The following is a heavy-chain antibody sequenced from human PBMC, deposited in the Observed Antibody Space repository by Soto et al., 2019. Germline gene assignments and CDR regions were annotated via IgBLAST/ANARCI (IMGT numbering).Heavy chain of an antibody. CDR3: ATGELQLTYFDY. V-gene: IGHV1-69*01. Sequence: QVQLVQSGAEVKKPGSSVKVSCKASGGTFSSYAISWVRQAPGQGLEWMGGIIPIFGTANYAQKFKGRVMITADETTSTAYMELSSLRSEDTAVYYCATGELQLTYFDYWGQGTLVTVSS. D-gene: IGHD3-10*01. CDR2: IIPIFGTA. CDR1: GGTFSSYA. J-gene: IGHJ4*02.